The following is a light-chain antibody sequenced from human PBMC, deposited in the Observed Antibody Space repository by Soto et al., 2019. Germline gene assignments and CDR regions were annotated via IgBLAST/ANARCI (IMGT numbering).Light chain of an antibody. J-gene: IGKJ4*01. CDR2: GAS. Sequence: EFVLTQSPGTLSLSPVERVTLSCRASQTVRNNYLAWYQQKPGQAPRLLIYGASTRAAGIPDRFSGSGSGTDFTLSISRLEPEDLAVYYCQQYGNSLTFGGGTKVDIK. CDR1: QTVRNNY. V-gene: IGKV3-20*01. CDR3: QQYGNSLT.